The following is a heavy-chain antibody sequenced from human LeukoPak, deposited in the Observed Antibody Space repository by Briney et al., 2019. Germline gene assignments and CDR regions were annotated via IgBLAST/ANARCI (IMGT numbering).Heavy chain of an antibody. CDR2: ISAYNGNT. Sequence: ASVKVSCKASGYTFTSYGISWVRQAPGQGLEWMGWISAYNGNTNYAQKLQGRVTMTTDTSTSTAYMELRSLRSDDTAVYYCARVPSDYSNYLFDYYGMDVWGQGTTVTVSS. J-gene: IGHJ6*02. D-gene: IGHD4-11*01. CDR1: GYTFTSYG. V-gene: IGHV1-18*01. CDR3: ARVPSDYSNYLFDYYGMDV.